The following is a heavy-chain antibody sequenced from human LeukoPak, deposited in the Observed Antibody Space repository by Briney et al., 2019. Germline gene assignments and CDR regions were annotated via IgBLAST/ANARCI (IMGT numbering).Heavy chain of an antibody. CDR1: GYTFTSYA. CDR2: INTNTGDP. CDR3: ARSAHTRDSSSRTFDY. J-gene: IGHJ4*02. V-gene: IGHV7-4-1*02. Sequence: ASVKVSCKASGYTFTSYAMNWVRQAPGQGLEWMGWINTNTGDPTYAQGFTGRFVFSLDTSVSTAYLQISSLKAEDTAVYYCARSAHTRDSSSRTFDYWGQGTLVTVSS. D-gene: IGHD6-13*01.